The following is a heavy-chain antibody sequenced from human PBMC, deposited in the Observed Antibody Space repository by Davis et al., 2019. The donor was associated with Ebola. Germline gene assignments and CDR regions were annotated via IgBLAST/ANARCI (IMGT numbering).Heavy chain of an antibody. CDR2: RSAYNGNT. J-gene: IGHJ5*02. V-gene: IGHV1-18*01. Sequence: ASVKVSCKASGYTFTSDGISWVRQAPGQGLEWMGWRSAYNGNTKYSPKFQGRVTITRDTSASTAYMELSSLRSEDTGVYYFARTWGSRSEFDPWDQGTLVTVSS. CDR1: GYTFTSDG. CDR3: ARTWGSRSEFDP. D-gene: IGHD3-16*01.